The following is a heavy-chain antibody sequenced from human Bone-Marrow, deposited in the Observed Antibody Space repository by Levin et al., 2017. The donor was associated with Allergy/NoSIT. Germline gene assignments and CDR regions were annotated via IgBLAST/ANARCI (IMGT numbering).Heavy chain of an antibody. Sequence: GGSLRLSCAASGFIFSSSAMSWVRQAPGKGLEWVSSISGSDDSTYYTDSVKGRLTISRDNSKNTIYLRMNSLRAEDTAVYYCAKVRRGLDAFDMWGQGTMVTVSS. CDR2: ISGSDDST. V-gene: IGHV3-23*01. J-gene: IGHJ3*02. D-gene: IGHD3/OR15-3a*01. CDR1: GFIFSSSA. CDR3: AKVRRGLDAFDM.